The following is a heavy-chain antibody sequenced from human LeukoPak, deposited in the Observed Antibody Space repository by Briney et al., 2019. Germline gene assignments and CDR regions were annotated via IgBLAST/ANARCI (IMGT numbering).Heavy chain of an antibody. CDR3: AKDRHKYGGNSDAFDI. Sequence: GRSLRLSCAASGFTFSSCGMHWVRQAPGKGLEWVAFIRYDGSNKYYADSVKGRFTISRDNSKNTLYLQMNSLRAEDTAVYYCAKDRHKYGGNSDAFDIWGQGTMVTVSS. J-gene: IGHJ3*02. D-gene: IGHD4-23*01. CDR2: IRYDGSNK. CDR1: GFTFSSCG. V-gene: IGHV3-30*02.